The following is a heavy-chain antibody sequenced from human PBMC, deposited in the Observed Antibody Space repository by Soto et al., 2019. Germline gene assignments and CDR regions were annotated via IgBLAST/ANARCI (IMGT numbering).Heavy chain of an antibody. Sequence: ASVKVSCKASGYTFINYYMHWVRQAPGQGLEWMGIINPSGGSTTYARNFHGRVTMTTDTSTSTLYMELSSLRSEDTAIYYCARGLLTAAGKPLSHWGQGTLVTVYS. CDR3: ARGLLTAAGKPLSH. V-gene: IGHV1-46*01. J-gene: IGHJ4*02. D-gene: IGHD6-13*01. CDR1: GYTFINYY. CDR2: INPSGGST.